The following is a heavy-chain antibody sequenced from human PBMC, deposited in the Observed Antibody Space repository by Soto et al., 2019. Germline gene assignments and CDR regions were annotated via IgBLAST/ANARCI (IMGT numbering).Heavy chain of an antibody. Sequence: QVQLVQSGAEVKKPGSSVKVSCKASGGTFSSYAISWVRQAPGQGLEWMGGIIPIFGTANYAQKFQGRVTLRAVEPXSTDYMDLSSLRSEDTAVYYCARGNTAMPRAYFVYWGQGTLVTVSS. CDR2: IIPIFGTA. CDR1: GGTFSSYA. D-gene: IGHD5-18*01. V-gene: IGHV1-69*12. J-gene: IGHJ4*02. CDR3: ARGNTAMPRAYFVY.